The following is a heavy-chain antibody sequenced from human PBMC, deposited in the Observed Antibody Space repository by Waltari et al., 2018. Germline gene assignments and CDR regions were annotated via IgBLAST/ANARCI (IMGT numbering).Heavy chain of an antibody. CDR1: GGSFRGYY. D-gene: IGHD2-2*01. CDR3: AILEGYCSSTSCYNWFDP. V-gene: IGHV4-34*01. CDR2: INHSGST. Sequence: QVQLQQWGAGLLKPSETLSLTCAVYGGSFRGYYWSWIRQPPGTGLEWIGEINHSGSTNYNPSLKSRVTISVDTSKNQFSLKLSSVTAADTAVYYCAILEGYCSSTSCYNWFDPWGQGTLVTVSS. J-gene: IGHJ5*02.